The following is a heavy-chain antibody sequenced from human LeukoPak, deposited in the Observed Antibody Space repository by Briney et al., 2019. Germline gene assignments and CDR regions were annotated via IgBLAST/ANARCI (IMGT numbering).Heavy chain of an antibody. D-gene: IGHD5-12*01. Sequence: GGSLRLSCAASGLTFSTFAMSWVRQAPGKGLEWVSSVSGSGGSTYYADSVKGRFTISRDNSKNTLYLQMNSLRAEDTAVYYCAKTLVATTYYFDYWGQGTLVTVSS. CDR2: VSGSGGST. CDR1: GLTFSTFA. V-gene: IGHV3-23*01. CDR3: AKTLVATTYYFDY. J-gene: IGHJ4*02.